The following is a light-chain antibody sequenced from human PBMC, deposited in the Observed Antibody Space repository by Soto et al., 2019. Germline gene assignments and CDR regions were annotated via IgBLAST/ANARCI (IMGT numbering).Light chain of an antibody. CDR3: QQYNKWRQT. CDR1: QSVSID. Sequence: EIVMTQSPATVPVSPGERVTLSCRASQSVSIDLAWYQQKPGQAPRLLIYGASTRATDIPPSFTGSGSGTEFAHPISSQWCEDIVVYYCQQYNKWRQTFGQGTKVDIK. CDR2: GAS. V-gene: IGKV3-15*01. J-gene: IGKJ1*01.